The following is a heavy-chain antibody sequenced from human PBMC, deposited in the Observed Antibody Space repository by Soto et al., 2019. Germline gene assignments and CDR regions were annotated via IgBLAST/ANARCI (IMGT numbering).Heavy chain of an antibody. Sequence: SVKVSCKASGFTFTSSAVQWVRQARGQHLERIGWIVVGSGNTNYAQKFQERVTMTRDRSTSTAYMELGSLRSEDTAVYYCAADKTYYDTLPGYSEPNWFDPWGQGTLVTVSA. D-gene: IGHD3-9*01. V-gene: IGHV1-58*01. CDR2: IVVGSGNT. CDR3: AADKTYYDTLPGYSEPNWFDP. CDR1: GFTFTSSA. J-gene: IGHJ5*02.